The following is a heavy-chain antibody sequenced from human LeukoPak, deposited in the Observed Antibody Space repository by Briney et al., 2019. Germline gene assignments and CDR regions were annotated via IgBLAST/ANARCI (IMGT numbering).Heavy chain of an antibody. CDR2: INSDGSSI. Sequence: GGSLRLSCAASGFTFGSYWMHWVRQAPGKGLVWVSRINSDGSSITYADSVKGRFTISRDNAKNTLYLQMNSLRVEDTAVYYCAREGRVSGYDFDCWGQGTLVTVSS. D-gene: IGHD5-12*01. J-gene: IGHJ4*02. CDR3: AREGRVSGYDFDC. V-gene: IGHV3-74*03. CDR1: GFTFGSYW.